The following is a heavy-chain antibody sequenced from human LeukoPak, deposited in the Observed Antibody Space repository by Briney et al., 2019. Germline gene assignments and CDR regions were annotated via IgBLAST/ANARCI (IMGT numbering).Heavy chain of an antibody. J-gene: IGHJ3*01. V-gene: IGHV3-66*01. D-gene: IGHD1-26*01. Sequence: GGSLRLSCAVSEFTVDGNHMSWVRQAPGKGLEWVSVIYNDGRTYYADSVRDRFTISRDNSKNTLDLQLNRLRVEDTAVYYCASFSGNSLTRMWGQGAMVIVYS. CDR3: ASFSGNSLTRM. CDR1: EFTVDGNH. CDR2: IYNDGRT.